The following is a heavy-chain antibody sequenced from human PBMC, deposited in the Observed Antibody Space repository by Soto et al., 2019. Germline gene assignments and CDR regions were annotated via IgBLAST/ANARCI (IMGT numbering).Heavy chain of an antibody. CDR1: GGSISSYY. CDR2: IYYSGST. J-gene: IGHJ4*02. D-gene: IGHD1-26*01. Sequence: SETLSLTCTVSGGSISSYYWSWIRQPPGKGLEWIGYIYYSGSTNYNPSLKSRVTISVDTSKNQFSLKLSSVTAEDTAVYYCAREFPSGSLNYFDYWGQGTLVTVSS. V-gene: IGHV4-59*01. CDR3: AREFPSGSLNYFDY.